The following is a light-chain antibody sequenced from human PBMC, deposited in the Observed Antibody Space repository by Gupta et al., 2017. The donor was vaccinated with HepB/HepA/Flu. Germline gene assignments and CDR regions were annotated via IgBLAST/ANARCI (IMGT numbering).Light chain of an antibody. CDR3: MQALHTPWT. J-gene: IGKJ1*01. V-gene: IGKV2-28*01. CDR1: QSLLHSNGYNY. CDR2: LGS. Sequence: VLTRSPLSLPVTPGEPASISCRSSQSLLHSNGYNYLDWYLQKPGQSPQFLIYLGSNRASGVPDRFSGSGSGTDFTLKISRVEAEDVGVYYCMQALHTPWTFGQGTKVEIK.